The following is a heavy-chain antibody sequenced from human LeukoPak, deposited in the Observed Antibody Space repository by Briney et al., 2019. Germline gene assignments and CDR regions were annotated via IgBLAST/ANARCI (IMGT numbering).Heavy chain of an antibody. CDR3: ARAVATAIRHGIDY. J-gene: IGHJ4*02. CDR1: GFTFSDYY. Sequence: PGGSLRLSCAASGFTFSDYYMSWIRQAPGKGLEWVSYISSSSSYTNYADSVKGRFTISRDKSKNTVYLQMNSLRAEDTAVYYCARAVATAIRHGIDYWGQGTLVTVSS. CDR2: ISSSSSYT. D-gene: IGHD2-21*02. V-gene: IGHV3-11*06.